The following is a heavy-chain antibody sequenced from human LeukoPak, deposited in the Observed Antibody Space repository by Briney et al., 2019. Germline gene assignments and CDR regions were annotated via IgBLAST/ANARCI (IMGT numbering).Heavy chain of an antibody. V-gene: IGHV1-8*01. Sequence: ASVKVSCKASGYTFTSYDINWVRQATGQGLEWMGWMNPNSGNTGYAQKFQGGVTMTRNTSISTAYMELSSLRSEDTAVYYCATFSGDSTYYYDSSGHPWDYWGQGTLVTVSS. D-gene: IGHD3-22*01. J-gene: IGHJ4*02. CDR2: MNPNSGNT. CDR1: GYTFTSYD. CDR3: ATFSGDSTYYYDSSGHPWDY.